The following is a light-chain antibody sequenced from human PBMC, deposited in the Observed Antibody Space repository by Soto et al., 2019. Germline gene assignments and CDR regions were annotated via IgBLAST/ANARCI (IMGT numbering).Light chain of an antibody. CDR1: SSDVGGYNY. CDR3: SSYTSSSTV. CDR2: EVT. V-gene: IGLV2-14*01. Sequence: QSVLTQPASVSGSPGQSITISCTGISSDVGGYNYVSWYQQHPGKAPKLMIFEVTNRPSGVSDRFSGSKSGNTASLTISGLQAEDEADYYCSSYTSSSTVFGGGTKLTVL. J-gene: IGLJ2*01.